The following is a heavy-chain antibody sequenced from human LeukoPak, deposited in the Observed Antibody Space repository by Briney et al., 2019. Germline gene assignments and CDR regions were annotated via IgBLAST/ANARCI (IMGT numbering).Heavy chain of an antibody. V-gene: IGHV3-23*01. CDR2: ISGSGGST. CDR1: GLTFSSYA. J-gene: IGHJ6*02. Sequence: PGGSLRLSCAASGLTFSSYAMSWVRQAPGKGLEWVSAISGSGGSTYYADSVKGRFTISRDNTKNTLYLQMNSLRAEDTAVYYCARLETYYYYGMDVWGQGTTVTVSS. D-gene: IGHD3-22*01. CDR3: ARLETYYYYGMDV.